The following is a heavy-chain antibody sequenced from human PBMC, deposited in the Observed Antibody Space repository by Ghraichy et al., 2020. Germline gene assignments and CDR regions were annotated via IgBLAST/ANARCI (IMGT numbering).Heavy chain of an antibody. CDR3: SGATRATYYFDY. Sequence: LSLTCAASGFTFSSYGMHWVRQAPGKGLEWVAFIRYDGSNKYYADSVKGRFTISRDNSKNTLYLQMNSLRAEDTAVYYCSGATRATYYFDYWGQGTLVTVSS. V-gene: IGHV3-30*02. CDR1: GFTFSSYG. J-gene: IGHJ4*02. CDR2: IRYDGSNK. D-gene: IGHD1-26*01.